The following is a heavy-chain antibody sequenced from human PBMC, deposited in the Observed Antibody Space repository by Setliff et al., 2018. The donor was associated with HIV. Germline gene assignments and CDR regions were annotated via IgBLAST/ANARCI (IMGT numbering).Heavy chain of an antibody. CDR2: FYHSGST. V-gene: IGHV4-38-2*01. CDR3: VSGPLSGYGYYFDY. D-gene: IGHD3-3*01. Sequence: SETLSLTCAVSGYSVSSGYYWGWIRQPPGKGLEWIGSFYHSGSTFYNPSLKSRVTISLDTSKNQFSLKLMSVTAADTAVYYCVSGPLSGYGYYFDYWGQGALVTVSS. CDR1: GYSVSSGYY. J-gene: IGHJ4*02.